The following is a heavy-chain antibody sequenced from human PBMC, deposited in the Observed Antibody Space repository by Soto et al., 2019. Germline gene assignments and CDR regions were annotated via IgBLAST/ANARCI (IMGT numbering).Heavy chain of an antibody. Sequence: SQTLSLTCAISVDSVSTNSGAWNLISQSPSRGLEWLGRTFYRSRWYSDYADSVKGRININSDTSKNQFSLQLSSVTPEDTAVYYCARAGSTMYRLHHHFHYCGKGPPXT. CDR2: TFYRSRWYS. V-gene: IGHV6-1*01. J-gene: IGHJ4*02. D-gene: IGHD3-9*01. CDR1: VDSVSTNSGA. CDR3: ARAGSTMYRLHHHFHY.